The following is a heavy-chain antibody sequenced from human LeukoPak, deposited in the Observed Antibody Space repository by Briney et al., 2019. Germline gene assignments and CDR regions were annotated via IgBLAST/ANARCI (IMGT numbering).Heavy chain of an antibody. CDR2: ISSSSSTI. Sequence: GGSLRLSCAASGFTFSSYSMNWVRQAPGKGLEWVAYISSSSSTIYYADSVKGRFTISRDNAKNSLYLQMNSLRAEDTAVYYCQATTASYYYDSSGGDYWGQGTLVTVSS. CDR1: GFTFSSYS. CDR3: QATTASYYYDSSGGDY. D-gene: IGHD3-22*01. J-gene: IGHJ4*02. V-gene: IGHV3-48*04.